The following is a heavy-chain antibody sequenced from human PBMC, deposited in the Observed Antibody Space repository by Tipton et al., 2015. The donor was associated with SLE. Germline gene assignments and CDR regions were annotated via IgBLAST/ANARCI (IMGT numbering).Heavy chain of an antibody. CDR2: IFYSGGT. Sequence: TLSLTCSVSGDSVANSYWSWVRQPPGKGLEWIGYIFYSGGTNYNPSLKSRVTMSVDTSKNQFSLKLNSVTAADTALYYCARDLGRLYFDYWGQGTLVAVSS. V-gene: IGHV4-59*02. CDR1: GDSVANSY. J-gene: IGHJ4*02. CDR3: ARDLGRLYFDY. D-gene: IGHD3-16*01.